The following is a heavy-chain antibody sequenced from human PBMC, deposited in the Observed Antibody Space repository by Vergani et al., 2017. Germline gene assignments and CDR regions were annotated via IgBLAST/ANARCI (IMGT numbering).Heavy chain of an antibody. J-gene: IGHJ6*03. CDR1: GFTFSSYG. CDR2: ISGSGGST. CDR3: AKVAEYSSSWALYYYYYMDV. Sequence: VQLVESGGGVVQPGRSLRLSCAASGFTFSSYGMHWVRQAPGKGLEWVSAISGSGGSTYYADSVKGRFTISRDNSKNTLDLQMNSLRAEDTAVYYCAKVAEYSSSWALYYYYYMDVWGKGTTVTVSS. D-gene: IGHD6-13*01. V-gene: IGHV3-23*04.